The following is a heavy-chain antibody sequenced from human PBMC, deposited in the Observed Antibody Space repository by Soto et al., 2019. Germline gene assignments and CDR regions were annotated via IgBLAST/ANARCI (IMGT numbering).Heavy chain of an antibody. Sequence: SETLSLTCTVSGGSVSSGSYYWSWIRQPPGKGLEWIGYIYYTGNTNYNPSLKSRVTISVDTSKNQFSLRLSSVTAADTAVYYCARVEEWEEGNYYFDYWGQGTLVTVSS. J-gene: IGHJ4*02. V-gene: IGHV4-61*01. CDR1: GGSVSSGSYY. CDR2: IYYTGNT. D-gene: IGHD1-26*01. CDR3: ARVEEWEEGNYYFDY.